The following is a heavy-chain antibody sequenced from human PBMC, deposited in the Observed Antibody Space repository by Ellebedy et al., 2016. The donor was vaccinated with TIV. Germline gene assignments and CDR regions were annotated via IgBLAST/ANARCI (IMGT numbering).Heavy chain of an antibody. CDR1: GGSISSSSYY. Sequence: MPSETLSLTCTVSGGSISSSSYYWGWIRQPPGKGLEWIGSIYYSGSTYYNPSLKSRVTISVDTSKNQFSLKLSSVTAADTAVYYCARQSITMVRGVIFPSFFDYWGQGTLVTVSS. CDR3: ARQSITMVRGVIFPSFFDY. V-gene: IGHV4-39*01. D-gene: IGHD3-10*01. CDR2: IYYSGST. J-gene: IGHJ4*02.